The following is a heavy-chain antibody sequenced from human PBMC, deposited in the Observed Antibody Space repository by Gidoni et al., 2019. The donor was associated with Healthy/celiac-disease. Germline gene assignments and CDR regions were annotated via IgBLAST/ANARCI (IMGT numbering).Heavy chain of an antibody. CDR3: AKDWAAAGILPPPEYFQH. D-gene: IGHD6-13*01. V-gene: IGHV3-23*01. Sequence: GLVQPGGSLRLSCAASGFTFSSYAMSWVCQAPGKGLEWVSAISGSGGSTYYADSVKGRFTISRDNSKNTLYLQMNSLRAEDTAVYYCAKDWAAAGILPPPEYFQHWGQGTLVTVSS. CDR1: GFTFSSYA. CDR2: ISGSGGST. J-gene: IGHJ1*01.